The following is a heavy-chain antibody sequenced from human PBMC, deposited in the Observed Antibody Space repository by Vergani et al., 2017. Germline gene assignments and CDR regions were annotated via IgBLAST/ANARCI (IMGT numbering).Heavy chain of an antibody. CDR2: ISSSSSTI. CDR3: ARDLLTAGDYYGSSGPDY. CDR1: GFTFSSYS. Sequence: EVQLVESGGGLVQPGGSLRLSCAASGFTFSSYSMNWVRQAPGKGLEWVSYISSSSSTIYYADSVKGRFTISRDNAKNSLYLQMNSLRAEDTAVYYCARDLLTAGDYYGSSGPDYWGQGTLVTVSS. D-gene: IGHD3-22*01. J-gene: IGHJ4*02. V-gene: IGHV3-48*01.